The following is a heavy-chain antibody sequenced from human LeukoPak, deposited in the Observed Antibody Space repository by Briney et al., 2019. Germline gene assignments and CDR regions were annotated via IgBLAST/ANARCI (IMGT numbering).Heavy chain of an antibody. CDR2: TYYRSKWYT. V-gene: IGHV6-1*01. D-gene: IGHD6-13*01. Sequence: RSQTLSLTCAISGDSVSSNSVTWNWIRQSPSRGLEWLGRTYYRSKWYTDYAVSVKSRITINPDTPKNQFSLQLNSVTPEDAAVYFCAREVVSRISSWYYFDYWGQGTLVTVSS. J-gene: IGHJ4*02. CDR3: AREVVSRISSWYYFDY. CDR1: GDSVSSNSVT.